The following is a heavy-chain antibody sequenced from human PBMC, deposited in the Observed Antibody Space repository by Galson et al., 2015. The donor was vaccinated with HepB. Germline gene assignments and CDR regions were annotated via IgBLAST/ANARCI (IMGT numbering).Heavy chain of an antibody. J-gene: IGHJ4*02. V-gene: IGHV3-23*01. Sequence: SLRLSCAASGFTFSSYAMSWVRQAPGKGLEWVSAISGSGGSTYYADSVKGRFTISRDNSKNTLYLQMNSLRAEDTAVYYCAKGRVSNYVWGSYRYTEFGYWGQGTLVTVSS. CDR3: AKGRVSNYVWGSYRYTEFGY. D-gene: IGHD3-16*02. CDR1: GFTFSSYA. CDR2: ISGSGGST.